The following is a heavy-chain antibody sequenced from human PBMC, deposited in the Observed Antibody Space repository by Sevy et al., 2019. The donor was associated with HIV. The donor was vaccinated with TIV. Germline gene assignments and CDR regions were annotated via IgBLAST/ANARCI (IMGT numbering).Heavy chain of an antibody. V-gene: IGHV4-59*01. CDR2: VSFGVTT. CDR1: GASISTYH. D-gene: IGHD2-15*01. Sequence: SETLSLTCTVSGASISTYHWSWLRQPPGKGLEWIGYVSFGVTTNYNPSLKSRATISVDTSKNQFSLSLSSVTAADTAVYFCASLNSYCTGGNCYSVFDAFDVWGQGTMVTVSS. J-gene: IGHJ3*01. CDR3: ASLNSYCTGGNCYSVFDAFDV.